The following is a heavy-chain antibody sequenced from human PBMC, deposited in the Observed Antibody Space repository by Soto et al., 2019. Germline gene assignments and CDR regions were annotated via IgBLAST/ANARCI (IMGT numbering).Heavy chain of an antibody. CDR3: AKDFLIVVAGTYFDY. CDR2: ISGSAGST. CDR1: GFTFSSYA. Sequence: EVQLLESGGGLVQPGGSLRLSCAASGFTFSSYAMSWVRQAPGKGLEWVSAISGSAGSTYYADSVKDRFTISRDNSKNTLYLQMNSLRAEDTAVYYCAKDFLIVVAGTYFDYWGQGSLVTVSS. V-gene: IGHV3-23*01. J-gene: IGHJ4*02. D-gene: IGHD6-19*01.